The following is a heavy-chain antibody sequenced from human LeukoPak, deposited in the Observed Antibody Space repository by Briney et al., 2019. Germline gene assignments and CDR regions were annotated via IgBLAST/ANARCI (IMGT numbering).Heavy chain of an antibody. CDR2: ISGSGGST. CDR3: AQEGDIVVVPAANPDY. CDR1: GFTFSSYA. Sequence: GGSLRLSCAASGFTFSSYAMSWVRQAPGKRLEWASAISGSGGSTYYADSVKGRFTISRDNSKNTLYLQMNSLRAEDTAVYYWAQEGDIVVVPAANPDYWGQGTLVTVSS. D-gene: IGHD2-2*01. J-gene: IGHJ4*02. V-gene: IGHV3-23*01.